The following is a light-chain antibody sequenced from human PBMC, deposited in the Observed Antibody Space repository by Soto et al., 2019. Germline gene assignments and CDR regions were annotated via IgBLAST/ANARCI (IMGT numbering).Light chain of an antibody. CDR1: QSVSSN. Sequence: EIVMTQSPATLSVSPGERATLSCRASQSVSSNLAWYQQKPGQAPWLLIYGASTRATGIPARFSGSGSGTEFTLTISSLQSEDFAVYYCQQYNNLPPRTFGQGTKVEIK. J-gene: IGKJ1*01. CDR3: QQYNNLPPRT. V-gene: IGKV3-15*01. CDR2: GAS.